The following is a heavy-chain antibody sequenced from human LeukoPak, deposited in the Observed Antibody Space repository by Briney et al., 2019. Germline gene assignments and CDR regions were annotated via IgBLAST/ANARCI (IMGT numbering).Heavy chain of an antibody. Sequence: ASVKVSCKASGYTFTHYVINWVRQATGQGLEWMGWMNPNSGNTSYAQKFQGRVTMTRTTSISTAYMELSSLRSEDTAVYYCARGARRELLWFGELTRILQESTGELFDYWGEGTLVTVSS. CDR2: MNPNSGNT. J-gene: IGHJ4*02. V-gene: IGHV1-8*01. D-gene: IGHD3-10*01. CDR3: ARGARRELLWFGELTRILQESTGELFDY. CDR1: GYTFTHYV.